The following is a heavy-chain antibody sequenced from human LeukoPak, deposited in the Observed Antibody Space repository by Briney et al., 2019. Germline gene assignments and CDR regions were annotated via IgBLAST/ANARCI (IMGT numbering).Heavy chain of an antibody. Sequence: LETLSLTCAVYGGSFRGFYWTWIRQSPGKGLEWIGETNHSGSSSYNPSLKSRIMISVDMSKNQFSLKVRSVTAADTAVYYCARSHCGGDCYSSRWQILYGYYYYYMDVWGTGTTVNVSS. CDR1: GGSFRGFY. J-gene: IGHJ6*03. D-gene: IGHD2-21*02. CDR2: TNHSGSS. CDR3: ARSHCGGDCYSSRWQILYGYYYYYMDV. V-gene: IGHV4-34*01.